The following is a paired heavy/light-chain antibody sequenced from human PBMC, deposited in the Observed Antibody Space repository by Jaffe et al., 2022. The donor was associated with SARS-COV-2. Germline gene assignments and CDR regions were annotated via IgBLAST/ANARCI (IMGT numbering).Light chain of an antibody. Sequence: DIQMTQSPSSLSASVGDRVTITCRASRSISTYLNWYQQKPGKAPKALIFAASSLQSGVPARFSGSGSGTNFTLTISSLQPEDFATYYCHQSYSTPQGTPQTFGQGTKVEIK. V-gene: IGKV1-39*01. J-gene: IGKJ1*01. CDR3: HQSYSTPQGTPQT. CDR2: AAS. CDR1: RSISTY.
Heavy chain of an antibody. CDR1: GFTFSSYA. D-gene: IGHD2-15*01. V-gene: IGHV3-23*04. CDR3: AKAYSDFDY. J-gene: IGHJ4*02. CDR2: ISGGGVST. Sequence: EVQLVESGGGLVQPGGSLRLSCAASGFTFSSYAMTWVRQAPGQGLEWVSSISGGGVSTYNVDSVKGRFTISRDNSKNTLYLQMNSLRAEDTAVYYCAKAYSDFDYWGQGTLVTVSS.